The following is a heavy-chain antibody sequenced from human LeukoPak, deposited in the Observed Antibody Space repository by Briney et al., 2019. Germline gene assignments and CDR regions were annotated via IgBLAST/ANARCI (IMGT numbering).Heavy chain of an antibody. D-gene: IGHD3-3*01. J-gene: IGHJ4*02. V-gene: IGHV4-59*08. CDR1: GGSMNSFY. CDR3: ARHGSGYYFFDY. CDR2: IFYSGST. Sequence: SETLSLTCTVSGGSMNSFYWSWIRQPPGKGLEWIGYIFYSGSTNYNPSLKSRVTISVDTSKNQFSLKLSSVTAADTAVYYCARHGSGYYFFDYWGQGTLVTVSS.